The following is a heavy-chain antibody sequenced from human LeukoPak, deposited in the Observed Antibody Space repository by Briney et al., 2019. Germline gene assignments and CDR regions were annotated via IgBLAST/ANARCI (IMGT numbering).Heavy chain of an antibody. J-gene: IGHJ6*03. Sequence: SETLSLTCTVSGGSISSYYWSWIRQPPGKGLEWFGYIYYSGSTNYNPSLKSRVTISVDTSKNQFSLKLSSVTAADTAVYYCASSSDYDFWSGYFGPHYYYYMDVWGKGTTVTVSS. CDR2: IYYSGST. CDR3: ASSSDYDFWSGYFGPHYYYYMDV. CDR1: GGSISSYY. D-gene: IGHD3-3*01. V-gene: IGHV4-59*08.